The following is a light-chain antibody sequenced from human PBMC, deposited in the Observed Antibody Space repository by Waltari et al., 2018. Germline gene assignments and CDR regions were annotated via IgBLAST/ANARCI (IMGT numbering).Light chain of an antibody. CDR3: CSYAGTDSWV. Sequence: QSALTQPAPMSGSPGHPVTISCTGTSDDVGGYNLVSWYQQHPGKAPKLIIFEVTKRPSGVSNRFSGSRSGNTASLTLSGLQPEDEAAYYCCSYAGTDSWVFGGGTKVTVL. CDR1: SDDVGGYNL. J-gene: IGLJ3*02. CDR2: EVT. V-gene: IGLV2-23*02.